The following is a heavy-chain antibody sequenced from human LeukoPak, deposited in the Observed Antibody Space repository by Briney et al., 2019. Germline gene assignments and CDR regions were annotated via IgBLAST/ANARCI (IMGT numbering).Heavy chain of an antibody. CDR1: GFTFSSYS. J-gene: IGHJ4*02. CDR3: AREYYYDSSGYYPKNFDY. D-gene: IGHD3-22*01. Sequence: PGGSLRLSCAASGFTFSSYSMNWVRQAPGKGLEWVSYISSSSSTIYYADSVKGRFTISRDNAKNSLYLQMNSLRAEDTAVYYCAREYYYDSSGYYPKNFDYWGQGTLVTVSS. CDR2: ISSSSSTI. V-gene: IGHV3-48*04.